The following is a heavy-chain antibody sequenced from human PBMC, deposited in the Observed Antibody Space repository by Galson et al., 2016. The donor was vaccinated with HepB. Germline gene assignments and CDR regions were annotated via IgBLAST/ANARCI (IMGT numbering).Heavy chain of an antibody. CDR2: IAPSDSYT. Sequence: QSGAEVKKPGESLRISCTGSGYSFTTYWISWVRQMPGRGLEWVGRIAPSDSYTHYRPSFHGNGTISVCKSNSTSYLHWSSLKAWDAAMDFCARQGESRGGREAAACTDYWGQGTLVTVSS. CDR1: GYSFTTYW. CDR3: ARQGESRGGREAAACTDY. J-gene: IGHJ4*02. V-gene: IGHV5-10-1*01. D-gene: IGHD6-13*01.